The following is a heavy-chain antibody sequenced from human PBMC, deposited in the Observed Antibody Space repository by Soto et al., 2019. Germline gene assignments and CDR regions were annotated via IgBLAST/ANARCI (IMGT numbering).Heavy chain of an antibody. CDR1: GFTFSSYG. CDR2: ISYDGSNK. J-gene: IGHJ6*02. V-gene: IGHV3-30*18. D-gene: IGHD2-21*01. Sequence: PVGSLRLSCAASGFTFSSYGMHWVRQAPGKGLEWVAVISYDGSNKYYADSVKGRFTISRDNSKNTLYLQMNSLRAEDTAVYYCAKDVVATHYYYYYGMDVWGQGTTVTVSS. CDR3: AKDVVATHYYYYYGMDV.